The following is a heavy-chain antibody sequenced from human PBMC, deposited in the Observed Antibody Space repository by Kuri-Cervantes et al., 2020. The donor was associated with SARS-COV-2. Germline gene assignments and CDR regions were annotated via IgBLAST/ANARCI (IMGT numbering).Heavy chain of an antibody. V-gene: IGHV3-23*01. D-gene: IGHD1-1*01. CDR2: ISDSGGST. Sequence: ETLSLTCAASGFTFSGYAMSWVRQAPGKGLEWVSAISDSGGSTYYADSVKGRFTISRDNSKNTLYLQMNTLRAEDTAVYYCAKDNSENGRGYWYFDLWGRGTLVTVSS. CDR3: AKDNSENGRGYWYFDL. J-gene: IGHJ2*01. CDR1: GFTFSGYA.